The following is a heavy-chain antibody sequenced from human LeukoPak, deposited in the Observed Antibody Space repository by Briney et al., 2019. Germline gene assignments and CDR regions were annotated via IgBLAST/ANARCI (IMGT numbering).Heavy chain of an antibody. D-gene: IGHD5-12*01. Sequence: GGSLRRSCAASEFSFRSYVMSWVRQAPGKGLEWVSTISGSGNTTYYADSVKGRFTTSRDNSNNILYVQMNSLRAEDTAVYFCAKGRHRSEWLGGNFFDYWGQGALVTVSS. CDR1: EFSFRSYV. V-gene: IGHV3-23*01. CDR3: AKGRHRSEWLGGNFFDY. CDR2: ISGSGNTT. J-gene: IGHJ4*01.